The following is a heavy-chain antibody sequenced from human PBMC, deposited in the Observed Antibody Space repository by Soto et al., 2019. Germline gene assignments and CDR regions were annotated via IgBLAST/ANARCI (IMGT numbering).Heavy chain of an antibody. Sequence: GGSLRLSCAPSEFTFSTYGTTWVRQAPGKGLEWVSYISSSGSTIYYADSVKGRFTISRDNAKNSLYLQMNSLRAEDTAVYYCARDALIAVAGRDDDYWGQGTLVTVSS. J-gene: IGHJ4*02. D-gene: IGHD6-19*01. CDR1: EFTFSTYG. V-gene: IGHV3-48*03. CDR3: ARDALIAVAGRDDDY. CDR2: ISSSGSTI.